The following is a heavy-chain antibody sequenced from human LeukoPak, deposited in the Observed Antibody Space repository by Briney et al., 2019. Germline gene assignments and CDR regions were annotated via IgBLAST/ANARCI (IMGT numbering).Heavy chain of an antibody. CDR3: ARDFCSGGSCYSYFHY. Sequence: SETLSLTCSVSGGSIGGYYWSWIRQPPGKGLEWIGYIYSSGGTNYNPSLKSRVTISLDTSKNQFSLRLSSVTAADTAVYYCARDFCSGGSCYSYFHYWGQGTLVTVSS. D-gene: IGHD2-15*01. V-gene: IGHV4-59*01. CDR2: IYSSGGT. CDR1: GGSIGGYY. J-gene: IGHJ4*02.